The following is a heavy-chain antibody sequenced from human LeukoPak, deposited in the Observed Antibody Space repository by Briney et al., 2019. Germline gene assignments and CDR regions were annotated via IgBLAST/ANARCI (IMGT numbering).Heavy chain of an antibody. D-gene: IGHD1-26*01. Sequence: PSETLSLTCAVYGGSFSGYYWSWIRQPPGKGLEWIGYIYYSGSTNYNPSLKSRVTISVDTSKNQFSLKLSSVTAADTAVYYCARAPGGSYPFFDYWGQGTLVTVSS. CDR2: IYYSGST. J-gene: IGHJ4*02. V-gene: IGHV4-59*01. CDR1: GGSFSGYY. CDR3: ARAPGGSYPFFDY.